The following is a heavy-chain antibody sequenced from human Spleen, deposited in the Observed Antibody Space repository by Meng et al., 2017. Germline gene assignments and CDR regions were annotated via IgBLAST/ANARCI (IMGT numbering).Heavy chain of an antibody. Sequence: ASVKVSCKASGYTFTSYGISWVRQAPGQGLEWMGWINPNSGGTNYAQKFQGRVTMTRDTSISTAYMELSRLRSDDTAVYYCARDLRRFGEFDYWGQGTLVTVSS. CDR3: ARDLRRFGEFDY. CDR1: GYTFTSYG. J-gene: IGHJ4*02. CDR2: INPNSGGT. D-gene: IGHD3-10*01. V-gene: IGHV1-2*02.